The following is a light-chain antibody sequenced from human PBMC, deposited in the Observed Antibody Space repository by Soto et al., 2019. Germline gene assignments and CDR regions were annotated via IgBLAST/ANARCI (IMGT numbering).Light chain of an antibody. CDR3: QQYGSSLGST. CDR1: QGVRSN. J-gene: IGKJ4*01. Sequence: EIVMTQSPATLSVSPGERATLSCRASQGVRSNLAWYQQKPGQAPRLLIYGASTRATGVPARFSGSGSGTEFTLTISSLQSEDFVVYYCQQYGSSLGSTFGGGTKVEIK. V-gene: IGKV3-15*01. CDR2: GAS.